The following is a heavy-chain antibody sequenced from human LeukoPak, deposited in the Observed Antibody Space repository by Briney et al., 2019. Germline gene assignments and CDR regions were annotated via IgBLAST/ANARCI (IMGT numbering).Heavy chain of an antibody. Sequence: PSETLSLTCAVNGGSFSGYYWSWIRQPPGKGLEWIGEINHSGSTNYNPSLRSRVTISVDTSKNQFSLKLSSVTAADTAVYYCARVSVAAAAGTFDYWGQGTLVTVSS. CDR3: ARVSVAAAAGTFDY. V-gene: IGHV4-34*01. D-gene: IGHD6-13*01. CDR1: GGSFSGYY. CDR2: INHSGST. J-gene: IGHJ4*02.